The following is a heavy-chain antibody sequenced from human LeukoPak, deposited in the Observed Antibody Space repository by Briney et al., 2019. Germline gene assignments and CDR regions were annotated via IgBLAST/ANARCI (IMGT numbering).Heavy chain of an antibody. CDR1: GGSFSGYY. J-gene: IGHJ4*02. V-gene: IGHV4-34*01. D-gene: IGHD3-10*01. CDR2: INHSGST. Sequence: SETLSLTCAVYGGSFSGYYWSWIRQPPGKGLEWIGKINHSGSTNYNPSLKSRVTISVDTSKNQFSLKLSSVTAADTAVYYCARSPLLLWFGESGYYFDYWGQGTLVTVSS. CDR3: ARSPLLLWFGESGYYFDY.